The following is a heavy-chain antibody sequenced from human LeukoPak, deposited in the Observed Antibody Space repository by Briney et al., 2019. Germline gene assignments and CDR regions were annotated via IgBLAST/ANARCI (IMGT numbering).Heavy chain of an antibody. Sequence: GASVKVSCKASGYTFTGYYMHWVRQAPGQGLEWMGWINPNSGGTKYAQQFRGRVTMTRDTSISTAYMELTRLTSDDTAVYYCARGEGDSSSWPLNYWGQGTLVPVSS. CDR1: GYTFTGYY. D-gene: IGHD6-13*01. J-gene: IGHJ4*02. V-gene: IGHV1-2*02. CDR3: ARGEGDSSSWPLNY. CDR2: INPNSGGT.